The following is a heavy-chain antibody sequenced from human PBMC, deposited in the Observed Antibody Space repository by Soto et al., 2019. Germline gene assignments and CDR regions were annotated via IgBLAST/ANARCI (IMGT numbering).Heavy chain of an antibody. CDR2: IHTGNGKT. CDR3: ARVLSSNWFDKNYDY. Sequence: QVHLVQSGAEEKMPGASVKVSCKASGYTFTNYAIHWVRQAPVQRLEWMGWIHTGNGKTQYSQKFLGRVTITRDTSAMAAYMELNSLRSEDTAVYYCARVLSSNWFDKNYDYWGQGTLVTVSS. D-gene: IGHD7-27*01. V-gene: IGHV1-3*04. J-gene: IGHJ4*02. CDR1: GYTFTNYA.